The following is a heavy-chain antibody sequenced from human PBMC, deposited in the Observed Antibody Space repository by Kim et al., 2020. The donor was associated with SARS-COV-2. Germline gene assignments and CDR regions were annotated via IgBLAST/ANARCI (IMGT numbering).Heavy chain of an antibody. D-gene: IGHD6-13*01. J-gene: IGHJ6*02. Sequence: SVKVSCKASGFTFTSSAVQWVRQARGQRLEWIGWIVVGSGNTNYAQKFQERVTITRDMSTSTAYMELSSLRSEDTAVYYCAADFIMYSSSWAQNYYYYGMDVWGQGTTVTVSS. CDR2: IVVGSGNT. CDR3: AADFIMYSSSWAQNYYYYGMDV. CDR1: GFTFTSSA. V-gene: IGHV1-58*01.